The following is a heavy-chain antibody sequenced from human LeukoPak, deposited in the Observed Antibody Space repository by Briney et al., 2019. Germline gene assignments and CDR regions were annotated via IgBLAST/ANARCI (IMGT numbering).Heavy chain of an antibody. CDR2: ISSSGSAI. CDR3: ATPYGSGSYWAPYYMDV. J-gene: IGHJ6*03. CDR1: GFSFNSYT. V-gene: IGHV3-48*01. Sequence: GGSLRLSRAASGFSFNSYTMNWVRQAPGRGLEWVSYISSSGSAIYYADSVKGRFTISRDNAKNSLYLQMNSLRAEDTAVYYCATPYGSGSYWAPYYMDVWGKGTTVTVSS. D-gene: IGHD3-10*01.